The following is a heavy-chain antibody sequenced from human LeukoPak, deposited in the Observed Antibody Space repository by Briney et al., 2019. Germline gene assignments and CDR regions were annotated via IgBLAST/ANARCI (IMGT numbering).Heavy chain of an antibody. CDR3: ARVLLLWFGDPTYYFDY. D-gene: IGHD3-10*01. CDR1: GGSFSGYY. Sequence: KPSETLSLTCAVYGGSFSGYYWSWIRQHPGKGLEWIGYIYYSGSTYYNPSLKSRVTISVDTSKNQFSLKLSSVTAADTAVYYCARVLLLWFGDPTYYFDYWGQGTLVTVSS. J-gene: IGHJ4*02. CDR2: IYYSGST. V-gene: IGHV4-31*11.